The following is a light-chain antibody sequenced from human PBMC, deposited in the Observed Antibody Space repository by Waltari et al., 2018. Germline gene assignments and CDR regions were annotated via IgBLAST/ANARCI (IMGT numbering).Light chain of an antibody. CDR2: RNN. CDR1: TNNVGYEG. CDR3: SAWDSDLSAWV. Sequence: QAGLTQPPSVSKGFRQTATLTCTGNTNNVGYEGAAWLQQHQGHPPKLLSDRNNNRPSGISERFSASRSGNTASLTITELQAEDEGDYYCSAWDSDLSAWVFGGGTKLTVL. V-gene: IGLV10-54*04. J-gene: IGLJ3*02.